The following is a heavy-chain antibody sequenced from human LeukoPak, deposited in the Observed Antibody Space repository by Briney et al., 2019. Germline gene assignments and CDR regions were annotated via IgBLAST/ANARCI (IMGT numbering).Heavy chain of an antibody. V-gene: IGHV4-39*07. J-gene: IGHJ4*02. CDR1: GGSISSSSYY. CDR3: ARGSRSGWYYFDY. CDR2: IYYSGST. Sequence: SETLSLTCTVSGGSISSSSYYWGWIRQPPGKGLEWIGSIYYSGSTYYNPSLKSRVTISVDTSKNQFSLKLSSVTAADTAVYYCARGSRSGWYYFDYWGQGTLVTVSS. D-gene: IGHD6-19*01.